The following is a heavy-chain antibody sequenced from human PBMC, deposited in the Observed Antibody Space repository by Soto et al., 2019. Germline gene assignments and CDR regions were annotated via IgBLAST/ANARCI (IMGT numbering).Heavy chain of an antibody. CDR1: GYTFTSYG. D-gene: IGHD2-21*01. Sequence: ASVKVSCKASGYTFTSYGISWVRQAPGQGLEWMGWISAYNGNTNYAQKLQGRVTITTDTSTSTAYMELRSLRSDDTAVYYCARVRIVVVIATYYFDYWGQGTLVTVSS. J-gene: IGHJ4*02. CDR2: ISAYNGNT. CDR3: ARVRIVVVIATYYFDY. V-gene: IGHV1-18*01.